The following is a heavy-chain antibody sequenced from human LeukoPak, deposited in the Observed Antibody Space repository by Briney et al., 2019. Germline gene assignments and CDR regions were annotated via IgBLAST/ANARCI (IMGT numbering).Heavy chain of an antibody. CDR1: GGSISSSSYY. J-gene: IGHJ6*03. Sequence: SETLSLTCTVSGGSISSSSYYWGWLRQPPGKGLKWIGSIYYSGSTYYNPSLKSRVTISVDTSKNQFSLKLSSVTAADTAVYYCARGGYCSSTSCYRDYYYYYYMDVWGKGTTVTISS. CDR2: IYYSGST. CDR3: ARGGYCSSTSCYRDYYYYYYMDV. D-gene: IGHD2-2*03. V-gene: IGHV4-39*07.